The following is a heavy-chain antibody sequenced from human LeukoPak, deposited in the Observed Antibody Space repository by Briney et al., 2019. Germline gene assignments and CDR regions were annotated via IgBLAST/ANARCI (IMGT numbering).Heavy chain of an antibody. J-gene: IGHJ3*02. V-gene: IGHV4-34*01. CDR2: INHSGST. CDR1: GGSFSGYY. Sequence: PSETLSLTCAVYGGSFSGYYGSWIRQPPGKGLEWIGEINHSGSTKYNPSPKSRVTISVDTSNNQLSLKLSSVTAADTAVYYCAREQWLTPGVQEGAFDIWGQGTMVTVSS. CDR3: AREQWLTPGVQEGAFDI. D-gene: IGHD6-19*01.